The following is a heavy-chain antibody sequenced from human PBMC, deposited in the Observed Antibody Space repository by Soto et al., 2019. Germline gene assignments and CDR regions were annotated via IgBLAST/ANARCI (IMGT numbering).Heavy chain of an antibody. CDR1: GFTFSSYA. D-gene: IGHD6-19*01. V-gene: IGHV3-23*01. Sequence: EVQLLESGGGSVQPGGSLRLSCAASGFTFSSYAMSWVRQAPGKGLEWVSAISGTGSSTNYADSVEGRFTISRDNSKNTLYPQMRSLRAEDTAVYYCAKAGGIAVPGTHLDYGGQGTLVTVSS. J-gene: IGHJ4*02. CDR3: AKAGGIAVPGTHLDY. CDR2: ISGTGSST.